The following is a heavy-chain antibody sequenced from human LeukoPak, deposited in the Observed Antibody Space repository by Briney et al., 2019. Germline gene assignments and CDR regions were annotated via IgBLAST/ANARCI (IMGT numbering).Heavy chain of an antibody. CDR1: GFTFGDYA. V-gene: IGHV3-49*04. Sequence: GGSLRLSCTASGFTFGDYAMSWVRQAPGKGLEWVGFIRSKAYGGTIEYAASVKGRFTISRDDSKSIAYLQMNSLKTEDTAVYYCTRGGPYCSSTSCLPGAFDIWGQGTMVTVSS. CDR2: IRSKAYGGTI. J-gene: IGHJ3*02. D-gene: IGHD2-2*01. CDR3: TRGGPYCSSTSCLPGAFDI.